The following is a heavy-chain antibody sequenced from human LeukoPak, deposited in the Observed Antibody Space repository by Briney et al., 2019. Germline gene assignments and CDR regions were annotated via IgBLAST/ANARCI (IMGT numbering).Heavy chain of an antibody. D-gene: IGHD2-2*01. CDR3: ARDIVVVPAAIGYYYGMDV. V-gene: IGHV3-30-3*01. Sequence: GGPLRLPCAASGFTYSRYAMHWLPQAPDKALEWVAVISYDGSNKFCADSVKGRFTISRDNSKNTLYLQMNSLRAEDTAVYYCARDIVVVPAAIGYYYGMDVWGQGTTVTVSS. J-gene: IGHJ6*02. CDR2: ISYDGSNK. CDR1: GFTYSRYA.